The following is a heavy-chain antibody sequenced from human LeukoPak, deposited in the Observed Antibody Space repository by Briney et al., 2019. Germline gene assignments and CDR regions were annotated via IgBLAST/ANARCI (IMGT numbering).Heavy chain of an antibody. J-gene: IGHJ4*02. CDR1: GGSISSGSYY. V-gene: IGHV4-61*02. Sequence: SETLSLTCTVSGGSISSGSYYWSWIRQPAGKGLEWIGRVYTSGSTNYNPSLKSRVTISVDTSKNQFSLKLSSVTAADTAVYYCARLRYSSRAAVDYWGQGTLVTVSS. CDR2: VYTSGST. D-gene: IGHD6-13*01. CDR3: ARLRYSSRAAVDY.